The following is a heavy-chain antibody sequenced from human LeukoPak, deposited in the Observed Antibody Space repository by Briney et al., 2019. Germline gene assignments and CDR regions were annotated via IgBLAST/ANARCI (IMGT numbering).Heavy chain of an antibody. J-gene: IGHJ4*02. V-gene: IGHV3-23*01. D-gene: IGHD2-2*01. CDR2: ISGSGDIT. CDR1: GFTFRSYA. Sequence: GGSLRLSCAASGFTFRSYAMSWVRQAPGKGLEWVSAISGSGDITYYADSVKGRFTMSRDNFKNTLYLQMNSLRAEDTAVYYCAKVSRFAVVPAAMLNYWGQGIQVTVSS. CDR3: AKVSRFAVVPAAMLNY.